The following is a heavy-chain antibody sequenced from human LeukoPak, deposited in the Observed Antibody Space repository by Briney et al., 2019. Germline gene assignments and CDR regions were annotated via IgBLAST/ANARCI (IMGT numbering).Heavy chain of an antibody. Sequence: PSQTLSLTCSVFGDSFNEYYWNWVRQPPGKGLQWIGYIYHNGNSNYNPSLKGRLTISVDTAKNQFSLKLTSVTAADTAVYYCARDGGLHSHFDYWGQGALVTVSS. CDR3: ARDGGLHSHFDY. V-gene: IGHV4-59*01. J-gene: IGHJ4*02. CDR1: GDSFNEYY. D-gene: IGHD5-24*01. CDR2: IYHNGNS.